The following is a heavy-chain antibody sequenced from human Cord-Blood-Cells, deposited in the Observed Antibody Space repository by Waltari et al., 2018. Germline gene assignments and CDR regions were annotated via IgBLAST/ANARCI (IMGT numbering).Heavy chain of an antibody. V-gene: IGHV3-21*01. Sequence: EVQLVESGGGLVKPGGSLRLSCAASGSTFSSYSMTWVRQAPGKGLEWVSSISSSSSYIYYADSVKGRFTIFRDNAKNSLYLQMNSLRAEDTAVYYCARSPYDSSGYYYYFDYWGQGTLVTVSS. CDR1: GSTFSSYS. CDR2: ISSSSSYI. D-gene: IGHD3-22*01. CDR3: ARSPYDSSGYYYYFDY. J-gene: IGHJ4*02.